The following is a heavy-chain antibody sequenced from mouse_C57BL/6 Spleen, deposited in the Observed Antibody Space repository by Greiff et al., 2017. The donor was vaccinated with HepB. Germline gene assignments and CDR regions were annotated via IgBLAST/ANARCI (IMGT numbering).Heavy chain of an antibody. CDR2: IYPGGGYT. D-gene: IGHD2-2*01. V-gene: IGHV1-63*01. CDR1: GYTFTNYW. J-gene: IGHJ4*01. Sequence: VQLQQSGAELVRPGTSVKMSCKASGYTFTNYWIGWAKQRPGHGLEWIGDIYPGGGYTNYNEKFKGKATLTADKSSSTAYMQFSSLTSEDSAIYYCARGGYDGYCAMDYWGQGTSVTVSS. CDR3: ARGGYDGYCAMDY.